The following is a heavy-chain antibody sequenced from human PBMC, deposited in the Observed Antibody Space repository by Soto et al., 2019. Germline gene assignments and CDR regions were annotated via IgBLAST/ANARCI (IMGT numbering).Heavy chain of an antibody. CDR3: AKVLSRGSYSGALEY. CDR1: GFTFSSYS. J-gene: IGHJ4*02. Sequence: GGSLRLSCAASGFTFSSYSMNWVRQAPGKGLEWVSSISSSSSYIYYADSVKGRFTISRDNAKNSLYLQMNSLRVDDTAVYYCAKVLSRGSYSGALEYWGQGAPVTVSS. V-gene: IGHV3-21*04. D-gene: IGHD1-26*01. CDR2: ISSSSSYI.